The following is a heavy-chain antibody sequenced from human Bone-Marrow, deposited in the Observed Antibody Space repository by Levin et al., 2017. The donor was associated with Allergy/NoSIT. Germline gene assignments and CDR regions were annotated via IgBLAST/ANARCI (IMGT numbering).Heavy chain of an antibody. CDR3: AHSSGSSWYSWYFDL. CDR1: GFSLSTSGVG. J-gene: IGHJ2*01. V-gene: IGHV2-5*02. D-gene: IGHD6-13*01. CDR2: IYWDDDK. Sequence: GSGPTLVKPTQTLTLTCTFSGFSLSTSGVGVGWIRQPPGKALEWLALIYWDDDKCYSPSLKSRLTITKDTSNNQVVLTMTNMDPVDTATYYCAHSSGSSWYSWYFDLWGRGTLVTVSS.